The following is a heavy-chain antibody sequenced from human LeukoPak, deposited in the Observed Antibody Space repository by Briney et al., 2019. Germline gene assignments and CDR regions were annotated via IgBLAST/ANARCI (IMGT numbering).Heavy chain of an antibody. CDR1: GFTFSRYW. D-gene: IGHD3-10*01. Sequence: GGSLRLSCVASGFTFSRYWMSWVRQAPGKGLEWVANIKEDGSEGYYVDSVKGRFTISRDNAKNSLYLQMNSLRAEDTAVYYCAITMVWGPIDYYYGVDVWGQGTTVTVSS. CDR3: AITMVWGPIDYYYGVDV. J-gene: IGHJ6*02. V-gene: IGHV3-7*01. CDR2: IKEDGSEG.